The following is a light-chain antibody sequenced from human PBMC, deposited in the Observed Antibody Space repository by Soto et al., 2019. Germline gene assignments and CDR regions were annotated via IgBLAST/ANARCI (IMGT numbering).Light chain of an antibody. CDR2: GAS. CDR3: QQYGISPT. Sequence: EIVLTQSPGTLSLSPGEGATLSCRASQSVSSSYLAWYQQKPGQAPRLLIYGASSRATGIPDRFSGSGSGTDFTLTISRLEPEDFAVYYCQQYGISPTFGQGTKV. V-gene: IGKV3-20*01. CDR1: QSVSSSY. J-gene: IGKJ1*01.